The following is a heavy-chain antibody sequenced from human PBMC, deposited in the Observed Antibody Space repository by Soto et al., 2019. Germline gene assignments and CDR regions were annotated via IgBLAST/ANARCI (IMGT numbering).Heavy chain of an antibody. CDR3: AKQRAGYGSGSDTFYFDF. CDR2: LSGSGGTT. V-gene: IGHV3-23*01. J-gene: IGHJ4*02. CDR1: GFTFSTYA. Sequence: EVQLLVSGGGLVQPGGSLRLSCSTSGFTFSTYAKNWVRQAPGKGLEWVSALSGSGGTTYYADSVRGRFTISRDNSKNTLFLQMSSLRAEDTALYYCAKQRAGYGSGSDTFYFDFWGQGTLVTVSS. D-gene: IGHD3-10*01.